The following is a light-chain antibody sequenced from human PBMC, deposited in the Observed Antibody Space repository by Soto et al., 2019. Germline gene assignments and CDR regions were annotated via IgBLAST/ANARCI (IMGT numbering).Light chain of an antibody. J-gene: IGLJ2*01. V-gene: IGLV4-60*03. CDR2: LEDTGIY. Sequence: QPVLTQSSSASASRGSSVKLTFTLSSGHNNYIIAWHQQKPGKAPRYLMKLEDTGIYNKGSGVPDRISGSSSGADRYLDISSLQSAAEADYYCETWDSNGVVFGGGTNLTV. CDR3: ETWDSNGVV. CDR1: SGHNNYI.